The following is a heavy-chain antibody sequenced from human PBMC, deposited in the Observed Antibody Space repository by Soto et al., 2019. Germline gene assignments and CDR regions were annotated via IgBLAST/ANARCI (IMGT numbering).Heavy chain of an antibody. CDR1: GDSINNTYW. Sequence: SETLSLTCFVSGDSINNTYWWSWVRQAPGKGLEWIGEIFHTGGKSYMPSLRGRITLSVDTSKNQFSLKLTSVTAADTAVYYCARDIVVVPNYYYYGMDVWGQGTTVTVSS. J-gene: IGHJ6*02. CDR3: ARDIVVVPNYYYYGMDV. D-gene: IGHD2-2*01. V-gene: IGHV4-4*02. CDR2: IFHTGGK.